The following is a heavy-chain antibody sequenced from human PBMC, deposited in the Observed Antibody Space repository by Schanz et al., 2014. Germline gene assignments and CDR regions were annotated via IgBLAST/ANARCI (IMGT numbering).Heavy chain of an antibody. CDR2: IDRDGGHT. J-gene: IGHJ4*02. CDR1: GFSFDDYT. V-gene: IGHV3-43*01. D-gene: IGHD3-10*01. CDR3: TIMVRRSTGFDY. Sequence: EVQLVESGGVVAQPGGSLRLSCAASGFSFDDYTMHWVRQAPGKGLEWVSLIDRDGGHTYYADSVKGRFTISRDNSKNSLYLQMNSLRAEDTAVYYCTIMVRRSTGFDYWGQGTLVTVSS.